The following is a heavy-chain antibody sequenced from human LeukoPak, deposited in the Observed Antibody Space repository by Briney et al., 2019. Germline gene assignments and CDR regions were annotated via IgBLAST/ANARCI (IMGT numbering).Heavy chain of an antibody. D-gene: IGHD3-22*01. J-gene: IGHJ4*02. V-gene: IGHV4-30-2*01. CDR3: ARHQGGRGGYWFDF. Sequence: SETLSLTCTVSGGSISSGGYYWSWIWQPPGKGLEWNGYIYHSGSTYYNPSLKSRVTISVDRSKNQFSLKLSSVTAADTAVFYCARHQGGRGGYWFDFWGQGTLVTVSS. CDR2: IYHSGST. CDR1: GGSISSGGYY.